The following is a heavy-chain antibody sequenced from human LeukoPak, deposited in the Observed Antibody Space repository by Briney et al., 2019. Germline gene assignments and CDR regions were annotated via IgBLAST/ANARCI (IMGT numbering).Heavy chain of an antibody. Sequence: SGGSLRLSCAASGFSFSSHGMHWVRQAPGKGLEWVGVISFDGKNKYYADSVKGRFTISRDNSKNTLHLQMSSLRTEDTAVYYCAREAAVSGPSYFDFWGQGTLVTVSS. D-gene: IGHD6-19*01. J-gene: IGHJ4*02. CDR1: GFSFSSHG. V-gene: IGHV3-30*03. CDR2: ISFDGKNK. CDR3: AREAAVSGPSYFDF.